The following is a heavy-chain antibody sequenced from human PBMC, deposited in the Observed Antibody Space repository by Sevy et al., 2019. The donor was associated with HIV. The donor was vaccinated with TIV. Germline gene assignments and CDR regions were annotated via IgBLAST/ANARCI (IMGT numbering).Heavy chain of an antibody. J-gene: IGHJ4*02. CDR1: GYSFTSYW. CDR3: ARLSLGPREGVAAATYYFDY. CDR2: IYPGDSDT. V-gene: IGHV5-51*01. Sequence: GESLKISCKGSGYSFTSYWIGWVRQMPGKGLEWMGIIYPGDSDTRYSPSIQGQVTISADKSISTAYLQWSSLKASDTAMYYCARLSLGPREGVAAATYYFDYWGQGTLVTVSS. D-gene: IGHD6-13*01.